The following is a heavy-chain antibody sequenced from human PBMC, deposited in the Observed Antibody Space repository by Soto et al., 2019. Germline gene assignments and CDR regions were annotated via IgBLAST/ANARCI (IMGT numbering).Heavy chain of an antibody. CDR3: AKDEGYTAMVLNGMDV. CDR1: GFTFSSYG. J-gene: IGHJ6*02. Sequence: QVQLVESGGGVVQPGRSLRLSCAASGFTFSSYGMHWVRQAPGKGLEWMAVISYDGSNKYYADSVKGRFTISRDNSKNTLYLQMNCLRAEDTAVYYCAKDEGYTAMVLNGMDVWGQGTTVTVSS. V-gene: IGHV3-30*18. D-gene: IGHD5-18*01. CDR2: ISYDGSNK.